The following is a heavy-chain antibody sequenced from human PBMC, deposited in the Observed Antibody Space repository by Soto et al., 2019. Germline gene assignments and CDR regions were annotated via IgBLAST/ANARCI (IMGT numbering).Heavy chain of an antibody. CDR2: INPDGNVA. CDR3: AGWGGHDYNY. V-gene: IGHV3-7*03. J-gene: IGHJ4*02. Sequence: EVQLLGSGGGLVQPGGSLRLSCVGSGFPFSTYWMNWVRQAPGKGLEWVASINPDGNVATYVDSVRGRFTTSRDNAKHSPHLPMNSPGADETTVYFCAGWGGHDYNYWGQGMRVTVSS. D-gene: IGHD4-4*01. CDR1: GFPFSTYW.